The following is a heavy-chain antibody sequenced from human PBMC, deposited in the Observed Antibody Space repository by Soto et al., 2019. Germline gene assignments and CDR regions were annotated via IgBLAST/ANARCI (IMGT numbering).Heavy chain of an antibody. CDR3: ARTHYYGSGRGAFDI. J-gene: IGHJ3*02. D-gene: IGHD3-10*01. CDR2: IDWDDDK. CDR1: GFSLSTSGMC. V-gene: IGHV2-70*01. Sequence: PTLVNPTQTLTLTCTFSGFSLSTSGMCVSWIRQPPGRALEWLALIDWDDDKYYSTSLKTRLTISKDTSKNQVVLTMTNMDPVDTATYYCARTHYYGSGRGAFDIWGQGTMVTVSS.